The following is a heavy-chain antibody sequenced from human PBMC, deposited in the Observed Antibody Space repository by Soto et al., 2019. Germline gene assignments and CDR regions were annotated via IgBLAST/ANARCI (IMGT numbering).Heavy chain of an antibody. CDR3: ARTPSYYYGMDV. Sequence: SVKVSCKASGGTFNSYAISWVRQAPGQGLEWMGGIIPIFGTANYAQKFQGRVTITVDESTSTAYMELSSLRSEDTAVYYCARTPSYYYGMDVWGQGTTVTVSS. CDR1: GGTFNSYA. V-gene: IGHV1-69*13. CDR2: IIPIFGTA. J-gene: IGHJ6*02.